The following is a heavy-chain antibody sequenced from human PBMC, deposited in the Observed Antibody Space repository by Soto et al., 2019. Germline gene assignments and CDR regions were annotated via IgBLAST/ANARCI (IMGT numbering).Heavy chain of an antibody. D-gene: IGHD2-15*01. Sequence: ASVKVSCKASGYTFTGYYMHWVRQAPGQGLEWMGWINPNSGGTNYAQKFQGWVTMTRDTSISTAYMELSRLRSDDTAVYYCARDLHRYCSGGSCCSYNWFDPWGQGTLVTVSS. CDR3: ARDLHRYCSGGSCCSYNWFDP. V-gene: IGHV1-2*04. CDR1: GYTFTGYY. J-gene: IGHJ5*02. CDR2: INPNSGGT.